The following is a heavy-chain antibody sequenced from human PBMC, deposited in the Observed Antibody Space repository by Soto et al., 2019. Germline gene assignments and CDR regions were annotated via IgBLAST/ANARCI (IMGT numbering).Heavy chain of an antibody. CDR3: NGDFSREDALYI. CDR1: GFTFEDYA. J-gene: IGHJ3*02. CDR2: ISWNGLTI. Sequence: VESGGGLVQPGGSLRLSCAASGFTFEDYAMHWVRLGPGRGLEWVAGISWNGLTIGYGDSMRGRFTISRDNAKNTLYLEMTSLRYEDTAVYFCNGDFSREDALYIWGQGTEVAVSA. D-gene: IGHD6-13*01. V-gene: IGHV3-9*01.